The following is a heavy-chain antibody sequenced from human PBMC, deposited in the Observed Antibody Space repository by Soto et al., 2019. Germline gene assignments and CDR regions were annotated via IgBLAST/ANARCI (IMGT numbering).Heavy chain of an antibody. CDR2: ISASGDDT. D-gene: IGHD4-17*01. J-gene: IGHJ4*02. CDR1: GFTFSGNA. Sequence: PGGSLRLSCAASGFTFSGNAMSWVRQAPGKGLEWVSSISASGDDTYYADSVKGRFTISRDNSKDTLYLQMNTLRAEHTAVYHCAKLIGPTGGYWGQGTLVTVSS. CDR3: AKLIGPTGGY. V-gene: IGHV3-23*01.